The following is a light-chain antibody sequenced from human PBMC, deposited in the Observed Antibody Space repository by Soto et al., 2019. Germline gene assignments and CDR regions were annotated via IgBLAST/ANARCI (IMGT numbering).Light chain of an antibody. Sequence: EIVMTQSPATLSVSPGERATLSCRASQSVSSNLAWYQQQPGQPPRLLIYGASTRATGIPARFSGSGSGTEFTLTISSLQSEDFAVYYCQQYETTPLTFGGGTKVEIK. CDR2: GAS. CDR3: QQYETTPLT. V-gene: IGKV3-15*01. CDR1: QSVSSN. J-gene: IGKJ4*01.